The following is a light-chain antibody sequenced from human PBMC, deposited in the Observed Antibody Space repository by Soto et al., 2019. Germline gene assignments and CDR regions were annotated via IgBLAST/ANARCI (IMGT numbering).Light chain of an antibody. J-gene: IGKJ1*01. CDR3: QQYDTYART. CDR2: EGS. CDR1: QSVSNW. Sequence: DIQMTQSPSALSASVGDRVTITCRASQSVSNWLAWYRQKPGEAPKLLIYEGSTLERGVPSRFSGSRPGTEFTLTISSLQPDDFAAFHCQQYDTYARTFGQGPKVEVK. V-gene: IGKV1-5*03.